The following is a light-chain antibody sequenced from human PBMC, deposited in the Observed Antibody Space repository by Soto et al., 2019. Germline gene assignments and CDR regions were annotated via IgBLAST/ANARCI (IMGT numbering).Light chain of an antibody. CDR1: QAVNTR. CDR2: LAS. CDR3: HQRQSWPRT. Sequence: EIVLTQSPATLSSFPGDRVTLSCRASQAVNTRLAWYQHRPGQAPRLLIYLASNRAAGVPARFSGSGSGTDFTLTISDVESEDFAVYSCHQRQSWPRTFGQGTTVDI. V-gene: IGKV3-11*01. J-gene: IGKJ1*01.